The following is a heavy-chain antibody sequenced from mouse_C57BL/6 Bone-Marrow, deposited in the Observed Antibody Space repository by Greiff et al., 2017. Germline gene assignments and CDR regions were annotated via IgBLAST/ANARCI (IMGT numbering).Heavy chain of an antibody. CDR1: GYNFTEYT. CDR2: FYPGSGSI. CDR3: ARHERYYDFEGYFGY. D-gene: IGHD2-4*01. J-gene: IGHJ2*01. V-gene: IGHV1-62-2*01. Sequence: QVQLQQSGAELVKPGASVKLSCKASGYNFTEYTIHWVKQRSEQGLEWIGWFYPGSGSIKYNERFKDKATFTADKSSNTVYMELSRLTSEDSAVYFYARHERYYDFEGYFGYWGQGTTLTVSS.